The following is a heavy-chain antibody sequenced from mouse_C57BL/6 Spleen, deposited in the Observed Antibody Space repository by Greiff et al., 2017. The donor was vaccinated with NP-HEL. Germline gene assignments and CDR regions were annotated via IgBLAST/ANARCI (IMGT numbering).Heavy chain of an antibody. J-gene: IGHJ4*01. D-gene: IGHD1-1*01. CDR2: IYPGNSDT. CDR3: TSTVVATGAMDY. Sequence: EVMLVESGTVLARPGASVKMSCKTSGYTFTSYWMHWVKQRPGQGLEWIGAIYPGNSDTSYNQKFKGKAKLTAVTSASTAYMELSSLTNEDSAVYYCTSTVVATGAMDYWGQGTSVTVSS. CDR1: GYTFTSYW. V-gene: IGHV1-5*01.